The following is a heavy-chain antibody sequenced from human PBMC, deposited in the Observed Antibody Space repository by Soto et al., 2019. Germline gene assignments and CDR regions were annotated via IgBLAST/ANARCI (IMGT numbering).Heavy chain of an antibody. CDR3: PPHLGFGKLYY. J-gene: IGHJ4*02. CDR1: GFTFSSYA. V-gene: IGHV3-23*01. Sequence: PGGSLRLSCAASGFTFSSYAMSWVRQAPGKGLEWVSAISGSGGSTYYADSVKGRFTISRDNSKNTLYLQMNSLRAEDTAVYYWPPHLGFGKLYYGGRETLVTVP. D-gene: IGHD3-10*01. CDR2: ISGSGGST.